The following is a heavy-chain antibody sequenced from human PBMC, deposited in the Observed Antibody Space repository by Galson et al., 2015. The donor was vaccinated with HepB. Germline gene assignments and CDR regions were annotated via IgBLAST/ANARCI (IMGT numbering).Heavy chain of an antibody. Sequence: SLRLSCAASGFTFSSYSMNWVRQAPGKGLEWVSSISSSSSYIYYADSVKGRFTISRDNAKNSLYLQMNSLRAEDTAVYYCAKKTSSHPYGVTFDYWGQGTLVTVSS. D-gene: IGHD2-2*01. V-gene: IGHV3-21*04. J-gene: IGHJ4*02. CDR3: AKKTSSHPYGVTFDY. CDR1: GFTFSSYS. CDR2: ISSSSSYI.